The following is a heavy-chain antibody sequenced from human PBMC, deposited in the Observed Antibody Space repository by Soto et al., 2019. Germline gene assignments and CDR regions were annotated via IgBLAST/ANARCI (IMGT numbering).Heavy chain of an antibody. J-gene: IGHJ2*01. Sequence: GASVKVSCKASGGTFSSYAISWVRQAPGQGLEWMGGIIPIFGTANYAQKFQGRVTITADKSTSTAYMELSSLRSEDTAVYYCASQGLQFWYFDLWGRGTLVTV. CDR1: GGTFSSYA. CDR3: ASQGLQFWYFDL. D-gene: IGHD3-3*01. V-gene: IGHV1-69*06. CDR2: IIPIFGTA.